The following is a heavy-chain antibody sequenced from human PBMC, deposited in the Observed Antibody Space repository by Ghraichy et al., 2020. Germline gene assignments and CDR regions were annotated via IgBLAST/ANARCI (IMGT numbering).Heavy chain of an antibody. V-gene: IGHV3-11*04. Sequence: GGSLRLSCAASGFTFRDYYMTWIRQAPGKGLEWISYISSSGTLIVYAESVKGRFTISRDNAENSLYLQLNSLRAEDTAVYYCSRFPPPLPYWGGDCPGPFDPWGQGTLVTVSS. CDR1: GFTFRDYY. CDR3: SRFPPPLPYWGGDCPGPFDP. J-gene: IGHJ5*02. CDR2: ISSSGTLI. D-gene: IGHD2-21*02.